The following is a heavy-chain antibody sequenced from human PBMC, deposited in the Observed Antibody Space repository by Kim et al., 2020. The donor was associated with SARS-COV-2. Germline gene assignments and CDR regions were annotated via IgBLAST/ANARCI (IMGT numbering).Heavy chain of an antibody. Sequence: GGSLRLSCAASGFTFSSYVMSWVRQAPGKGLEWVSAISGSGGSTYYADSVKGRFTISRDNSKNTLYLQMNSLRAEDTAVYYCAKDVSGITIFGVVTRGRMGVGCQGTTVTVSS. J-gene: IGHJ6*02. D-gene: IGHD3-3*01. CDR1: GFTFSSYV. CDR2: ISGSGGST. V-gene: IGHV3-23*01. CDR3: AKDVSGITIFGVVTRGRMGV.